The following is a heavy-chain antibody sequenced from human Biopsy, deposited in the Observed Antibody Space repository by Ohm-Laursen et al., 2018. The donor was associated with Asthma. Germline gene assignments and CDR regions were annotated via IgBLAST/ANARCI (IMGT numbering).Heavy chain of an antibody. CDR3: ARCQVGYSSGWSLLLKKIYYSGMDV. CDR2: IMTVFGTT. V-gene: IGHV1-69*01. CDR1: GGTFSNFA. Sequence: KVSCKAPGGTFSNFAISWVRQAPGHGLEWLGGIMTVFGTTNYAQKFQGRVTITADESTSTAYMEVTSLRSEDTAIYYCARCQVGYSSGWSLLLKKIYYSGMDVWGQGTAVTVSS. D-gene: IGHD6-19*01. J-gene: IGHJ6*02.